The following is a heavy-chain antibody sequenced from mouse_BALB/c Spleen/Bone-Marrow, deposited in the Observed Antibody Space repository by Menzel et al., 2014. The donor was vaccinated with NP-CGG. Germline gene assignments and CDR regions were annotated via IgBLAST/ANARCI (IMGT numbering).Heavy chain of an antibody. J-gene: IGHJ4*01. CDR1: GFTFNTFA. V-gene: IGHV10-1*02. CDR2: IRSKSNNFAT. Sequence: EVKLMESGGGLVQPKGLLKLSCAASGFTFNTFAMNWVRQAPGKGLEWVAHIRSKSNNFATYYADSVKDRFTISRDDSQSMLYLQMNNLKTEDTAMYYCVRGIYYYGSNYKNSALDYWGQGTSVTVSS. CDR3: VRGIYYYGSNYKNSALDY. D-gene: IGHD1-1*01.